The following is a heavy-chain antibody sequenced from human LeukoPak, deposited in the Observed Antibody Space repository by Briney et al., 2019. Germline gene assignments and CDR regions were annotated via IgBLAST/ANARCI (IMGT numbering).Heavy chain of an antibody. J-gene: IGHJ6*03. Sequence: PSETLSLTCTVSRFITSSSYWDWSRQPPGKGLEWIGKIDSDGASHYSPVLKSRVAISLDTSTSHFSLRLTTVIAADTGIGFYTRLIDYGDYYFYYSIDVWGKGTTVTVSS. CDR3: TRLIDYGDYYFYYSIDV. CDR1: RFITSSSY. D-gene: IGHD4-17*01. V-gene: IGHV4-39*02. CDR2: IDSDGAS.